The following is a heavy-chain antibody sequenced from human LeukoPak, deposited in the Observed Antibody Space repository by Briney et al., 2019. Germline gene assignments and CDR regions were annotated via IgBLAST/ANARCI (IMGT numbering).Heavy chain of an antibody. CDR2: ISAYNGNT. D-gene: IGHD3-9*01. V-gene: IGHV1-18*01. CDR1: GGTFSSYA. CDR3: ARGATNYDILTGYYPSDY. Sequence: ASVKVSCKASGGTFSSYAISWVRQAPGQGLEWMGWISAYNGNTNYAQKLQGRVTMTTDTSTSTAYMELRSLRSDDTAVYYCARGATNYDILTGYYPSDYWGQGTLVTVSS. J-gene: IGHJ4*02.